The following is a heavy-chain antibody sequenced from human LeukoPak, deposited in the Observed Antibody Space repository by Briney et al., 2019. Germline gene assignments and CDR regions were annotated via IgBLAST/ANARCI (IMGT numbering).Heavy chain of an antibody. CDR2: IKQDGSEE. Sequence: GGSLRLSCVASGFTFSRYWMSWVRQAPGKGLEWVGNIKQDGSEENYVDSVKGRFTISRDNAENSVYVQMNSLRAEDTAVYYCARDWNGRDYDTWFWGQGTQVTVSS. V-gene: IGHV3-7*01. CDR1: GFTFSRYW. J-gene: IGHJ4*02. CDR3: ARDWNGRDYDTWF. D-gene: IGHD3-3*01.